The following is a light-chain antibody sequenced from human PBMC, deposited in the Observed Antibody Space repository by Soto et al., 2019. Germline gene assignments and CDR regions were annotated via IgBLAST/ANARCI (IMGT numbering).Light chain of an antibody. CDR1: QSISNY. Sequence: DIQMTQSPSSLSASVGDRVTIPCRASQSISNYLSWYQQIPGKAPKLLIYAASTLRSGVSSRFSGSGSGTDFTLTISSLQPEDFATYYCQQSYSTPWTFGQGTTVEIK. CDR2: AAS. J-gene: IGKJ1*01. CDR3: QQSYSTPWT. V-gene: IGKV1-39*01.